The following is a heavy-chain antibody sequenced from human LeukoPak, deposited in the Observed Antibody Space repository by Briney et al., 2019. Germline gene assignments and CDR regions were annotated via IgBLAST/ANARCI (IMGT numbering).Heavy chain of an antibody. D-gene: IGHD2-15*01. Sequence: GASVKVSCQASGGTFSSYAISWVRQAPGQRLEWMGSIIPIFGIANYAQKFQGRVTITADKSTSTAYMELSSLRSEDTAVYYCARGHFYCSGGSCYGYWGQGTLVTVSS. CDR2: IIPIFGIA. J-gene: IGHJ4*02. CDR1: GGTFSSYA. V-gene: IGHV1-69*04. CDR3: ARGHFYCSGGSCYGY.